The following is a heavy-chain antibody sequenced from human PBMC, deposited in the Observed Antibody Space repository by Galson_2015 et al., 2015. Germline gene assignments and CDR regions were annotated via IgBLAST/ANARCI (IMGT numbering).Heavy chain of an antibody. D-gene: IGHD3-16*02. J-gene: IGHJ4*02. CDR3: AQGAATMITFGGVIVPFDY. V-gene: IGHV2-5*02. Sequence: PALVKPTQTLTLPCTFSGFSLSTSGVGVGWIRQPPGKALEWLALIYWDDDKRYSPSLKSRLTITKDTSKNQVVLTMTNMDPVDTATYYCAQGAATMITFGGVIVPFDYWGQGTLVTVSS. CDR1: GFSLSTSGVG. CDR2: IYWDDDK.